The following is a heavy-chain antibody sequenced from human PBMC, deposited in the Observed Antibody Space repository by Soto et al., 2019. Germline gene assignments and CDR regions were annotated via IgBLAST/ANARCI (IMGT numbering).Heavy chain of an antibody. D-gene: IGHD6-19*01. CDR2: IKSDGSTT. Sequence: EVQLVESGGGLVQPGGSLRLSCAASGFTFSTYWMHWVRQAPGQGLVWVSRIKSDGSTTSYADSVKGRFSISRDNAKNTMYLQMNSLTAEDTAVYSCARAAVAAHFDLWGQGTLVTVSS. J-gene: IGHJ4*02. CDR3: ARAAVAAHFDL. CDR1: GFTFSTYW. V-gene: IGHV3-74*01.